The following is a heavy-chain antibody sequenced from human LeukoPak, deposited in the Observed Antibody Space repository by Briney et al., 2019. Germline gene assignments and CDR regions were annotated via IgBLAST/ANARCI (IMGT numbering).Heavy chain of an antibody. D-gene: IGHD6-19*01. J-gene: IGHJ4*02. CDR1: GFTFSSYA. CDR2: ISYDGSNK. V-gene: IGHV3-30*04. Sequence: PGRSLRLSCAASGFTFSSYAMHWVRQAPGKGLEWVAVISYDGSNKYYADSVKGRFTISRDNSKNTLYLQMNSLRAEDTAVYYCARAVYSSGPYGDYWGQGTLVTVSS. CDR3: ARAVYSSGPYGDY.